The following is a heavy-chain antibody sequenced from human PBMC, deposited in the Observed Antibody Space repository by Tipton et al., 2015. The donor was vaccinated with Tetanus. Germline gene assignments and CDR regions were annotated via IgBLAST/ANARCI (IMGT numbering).Heavy chain of an antibody. CDR1: GSSISXGDXX. CDR3: ASDSSSTSLXXYSGXDV. Sequence: LSLTCTVSGSSISXGDXXWSXXXQPXXKGLXXXGXXXYSXSPYYNPSLXXRVTXSGDTXKNQFXLKLXSVTAXDTAVYYCASDSSSTSLXXYSGXDVWGQGTTVTASS. CDR2: XXYSXSP. D-gene: IGHD2-2*01. V-gene: IGHV4-30-4*01. J-gene: IGHJ6*02.